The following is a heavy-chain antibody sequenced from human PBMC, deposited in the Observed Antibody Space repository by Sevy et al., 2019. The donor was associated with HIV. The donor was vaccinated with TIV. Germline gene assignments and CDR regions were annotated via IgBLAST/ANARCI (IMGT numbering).Heavy chain of an antibody. CDR1: GFTFSSYS. J-gene: IGHJ6*02. Sequence: GGSLRLSCAASGFTFSSYSMNWVRQAPGKGLEWVANIKQDGSEKYYVDSVKGRFTISRDNAKNSLYLQMNSLRAEDTAVYYCARDRPYSSGWYDYYYGMDVWGQGTTVTVSS. CDR2: IKQDGSEK. CDR3: ARDRPYSSGWYDYYYGMDV. D-gene: IGHD6-19*01. V-gene: IGHV3-7*01.